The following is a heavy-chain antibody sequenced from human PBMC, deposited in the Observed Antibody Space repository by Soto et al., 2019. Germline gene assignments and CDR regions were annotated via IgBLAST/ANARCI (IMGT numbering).Heavy chain of an antibody. CDR3: ARVLMGTDAFDV. J-gene: IGHJ3*01. Sequence: SETLSLTCSVSGHSVSHYSWIWLRLPPGKGLEWIGYIYSSGQTTYNSALRSRLRLSVETSKTQFALRLTFVTAADTAVYYCARVLMGTDAFDVWCQGTLVTVSS. CDR1: GHSVSHYS. D-gene: IGHD1-1*01. CDR2: IYSSGQT. V-gene: IGHV4-59*02.